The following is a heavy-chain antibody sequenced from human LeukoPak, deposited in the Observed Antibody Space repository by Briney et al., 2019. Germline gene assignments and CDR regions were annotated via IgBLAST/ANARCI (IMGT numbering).Heavy chain of an antibody. V-gene: IGHV3-66*01. D-gene: IGHD2-21*01. CDR2: IYSGGST. CDR3: ARARFLWGFDI. Sequence: GGSLRLSCAASGFTFDNYGINWVRQAPGKGLEWVSVIYSGGSTYYADSVKGRFTISRDNSKNTLYLQMNSLRAEDTAVYYCARARFLWGFDIWGQGTMVTVSS. J-gene: IGHJ3*02. CDR1: GFTFDNYG.